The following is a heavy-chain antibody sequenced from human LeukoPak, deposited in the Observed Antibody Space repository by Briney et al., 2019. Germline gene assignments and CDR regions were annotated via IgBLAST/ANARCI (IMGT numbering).Heavy chain of an antibody. Sequence: SETLSLTCTVSGGSISSGGYYWSWIRQHPGKGLEWIGYIYYSGSTYYNPSLKSRVTISVDTSKNQFSLKLSSVTATDTAVYYCARDCSGGSCYGAFDIWGQGTMVTVSS. D-gene: IGHD2-15*01. J-gene: IGHJ3*02. CDR3: ARDCSGGSCYGAFDI. CDR2: IYYSGST. V-gene: IGHV4-31*03. CDR1: GGSISSGGYY.